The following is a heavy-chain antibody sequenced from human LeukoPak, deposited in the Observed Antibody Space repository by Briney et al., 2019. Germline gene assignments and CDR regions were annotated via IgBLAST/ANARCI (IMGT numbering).Heavy chain of an antibody. V-gene: IGHV3-33*01. J-gene: IGHJ4*02. CDR3: ARDRTIYFDQ. CDR2: IWYDGSNK. Sequence: GSLRLSCAASGFNFRSYGMHWVRQAPGKGLEWVAVIWYDGSNKYYADSVKGRFIISRDNSKNTLSLQMNSLRAEDTAVYYCARDRTIYFDQWGQGILVTVSS. D-gene: IGHD3-3*01. CDR1: GFNFRSYG.